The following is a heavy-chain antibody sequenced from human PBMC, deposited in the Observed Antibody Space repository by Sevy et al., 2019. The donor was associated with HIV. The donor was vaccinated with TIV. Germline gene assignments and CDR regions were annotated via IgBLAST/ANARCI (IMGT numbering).Heavy chain of an antibody. J-gene: IGHJ4*02. CDR1: GFAFYDYS. D-gene: IGHD2-8*01. CDR3: AREGCTRPHDY. Sequence: GCSLRLSCAASGFAFYDYSMSWIRQAPGKGLEWVATLSFGCGKINYADSVKGRFTISRDNSKNSFYLQMDNLRVEDTALYYCAREGCTRPHDYWGQGTRVTVSS. CDR2: LSFGCGKI. V-gene: IGHV3-23*01.